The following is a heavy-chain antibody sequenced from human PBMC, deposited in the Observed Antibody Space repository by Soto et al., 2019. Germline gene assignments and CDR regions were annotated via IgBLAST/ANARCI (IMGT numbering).Heavy chain of an antibody. CDR1: GGSISSSSYY. Sequence: PSETLSLTCTVSGGSISSSSYYWGWIRQPPGKGLEWIGSIYYSGSTYYNPSLKSRVTISVDTSKNQFSLKLSSVTAADTAVYYCARLSIAARPDVGYYYGMDVWGQGTTVTVSS. CDR2: IYYSGST. D-gene: IGHD6-6*01. CDR3: ARLSIAARPDVGYYYGMDV. J-gene: IGHJ6*02. V-gene: IGHV4-39*01.